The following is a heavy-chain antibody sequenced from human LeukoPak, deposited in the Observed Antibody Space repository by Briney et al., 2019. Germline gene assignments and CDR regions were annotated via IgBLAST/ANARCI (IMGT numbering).Heavy chain of an antibody. CDR2: IYYSGST. Sequence: PSETLSLTCTVSGGSISSSSYYWGWIRQPPGKGLEWIGSIYYSGSTYYNPSLKSRVTISVDTSKNQFSLKLSSVTAADTAVYYSARDRIAARGVDYWGQGTLVTVSS. D-gene: IGHD6-6*01. CDR3: ARDRIAARGVDY. J-gene: IGHJ4*02. V-gene: IGHV4-39*07. CDR1: GGSISSSSYY.